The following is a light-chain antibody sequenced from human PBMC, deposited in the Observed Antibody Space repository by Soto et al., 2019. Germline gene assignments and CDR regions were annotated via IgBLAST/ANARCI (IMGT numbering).Light chain of an antibody. Sequence: AIRMTQSPSSLSASTGDRVPITCRASQGISSYLAWYQQKPGKAPKLLIYDASSLESGVPSRFSGSGSGTEFTLTISSLQPDDFATYYCQQYNRWWTFGQGTKVDI. CDR1: QGISSY. CDR3: QQYNRWWT. V-gene: IGKV1-8*01. J-gene: IGKJ1*01. CDR2: DAS.